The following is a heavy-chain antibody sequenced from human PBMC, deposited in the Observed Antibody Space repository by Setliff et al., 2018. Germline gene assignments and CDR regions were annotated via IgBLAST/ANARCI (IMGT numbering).Heavy chain of an antibody. D-gene: IGHD3-22*01. CDR2: MNPNSGNT. Sequence: GASVKVSCKAPGYTFTSYDINWVRQATGQGLEWMGWMNPNSGNTGYAQKFQGRVTMTTDTSTSTAYMELRSLRSDDTAVYYCARVRSSGSKGMDVWGQGTTVTVSS. J-gene: IGHJ6*02. CDR3: ARVRSSGSKGMDV. V-gene: IGHV1-8*01. CDR1: GYTFTSYD.